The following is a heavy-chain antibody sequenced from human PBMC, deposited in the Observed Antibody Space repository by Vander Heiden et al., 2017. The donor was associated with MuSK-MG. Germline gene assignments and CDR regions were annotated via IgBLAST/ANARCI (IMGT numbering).Heavy chain of an antibody. V-gene: IGHV4-59*01. Sequence: QVQLQESGPGLVKPSETLSLTCTVSGGSIRSYYWSWIRQPPGKGLEWIGYIYYSGSTKDDPARKSRVTISVDTAKNQGSMMLSSVTAAETAVYYCAIEEGLRRWYDAFDIWGQGTMVTVSS. CDR3: AIEEGLRRWYDAFDI. J-gene: IGHJ3*02. CDR2: IYYSGST. CDR1: GGSIRSYY. D-gene: IGHD2-15*01.